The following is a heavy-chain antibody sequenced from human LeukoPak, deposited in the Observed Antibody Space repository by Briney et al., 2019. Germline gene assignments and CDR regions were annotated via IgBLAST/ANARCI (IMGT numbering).Heavy chain of an antibody. CDR2: ISSSGSTI. CDR1: GFTFSSYE. Sequence: GGSLRLSCAASGFTFSSYEMNWVRQAPGKGLEWVSYISSSGSTIYYADSAKGRFTNSRDNAKNSLYLQMNSLRAEDTAAYYCASHYDILTGYPSYFDYWGQGTLVTVSS. CDR3: ASHYDILTGYPSYFDY. D-gene: IGHD3-9*01. J-gene: IGHJ4*02. V-gene: IGHV3-48*03.